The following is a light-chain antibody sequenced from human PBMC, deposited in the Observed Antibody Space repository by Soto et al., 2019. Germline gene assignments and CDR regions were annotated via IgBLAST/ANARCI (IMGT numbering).Light chain of an antibody. Sequence: AIQLTQSPSSLSASVGDRVTITCRASPGISSALAWYQQKPGKAPKLLIYDASSLESGVPSRFSGSGSGTDFTFTISSLQPEDFATYYCQPFNSYPRTFGQGTKLEIK. J-gene: IGKJ2*02. CDR1: PGISSA. V-gene: IGKV1-13*02. CDR3: QPFNSYPRT. CDR2: DAS.